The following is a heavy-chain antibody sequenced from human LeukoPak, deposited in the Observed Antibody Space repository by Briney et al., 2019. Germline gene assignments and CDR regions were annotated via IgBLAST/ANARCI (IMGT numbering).Heavy chain of an antibody. Sequence: SETLSLTCAVYGGSFSGYYWSWIRQPPGKGLEWIGEINHSGSTNYNPSLKSRVTISVDTSKNQFSLKLSSVNAADTAVYYCARGVYSSSWTPFDYWGQGTLVTVSS. D-gene: IGHD6-13*01. CDR1: GGSFSGYY. CDR2: INHSGST. V-gene: IGHV4-34*01. J-gene: IGHJ4*02. CDR3: ARGVYSSSWTPFDY.